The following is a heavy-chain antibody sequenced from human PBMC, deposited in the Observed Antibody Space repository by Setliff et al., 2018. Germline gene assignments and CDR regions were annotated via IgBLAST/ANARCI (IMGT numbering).Heavy chain of an antibody. CDR1: GYTFTSYD. CDR2: MNPNSGNT. D-gene: IGHD6-25*01. V-gene: IGHV1-8*02. J-gene: IGHJ6*03. Sequence: GASVKVSCKASGYTFTSYDINWMRQASGQGLEWMGWMNPNSGNTGSTQKFQGRVTMTRNTSTSTAYMELSRLTSEDTAVFYCARLGGQRGQTRSNYYYYYYLDVWGKGTTVTVSS. CDR3: ARLGGQRGQTRSNYYYYYYLDV.